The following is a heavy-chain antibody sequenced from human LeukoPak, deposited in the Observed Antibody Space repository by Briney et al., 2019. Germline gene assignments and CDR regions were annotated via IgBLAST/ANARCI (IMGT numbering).Heavy chain of an antibody. V-gene: IGHV1-18*01. CDR2: ISVYNGDT. J-gene: IGHJ4*02. Sequence: GASVKVSCKASGYTFSSFGFMWVRQAPGQGLDWMGWISVYNGDTRYAQKFQGRVTMTTDTSTSTAYMELRSLTSDDTAVYYCARDGGDLLRVAYWGQGTQVTVSS. CDR1: GYTFSSFG. CDR3: ARDGGDLLRVAY. D-gene: IGHD1-26*01.